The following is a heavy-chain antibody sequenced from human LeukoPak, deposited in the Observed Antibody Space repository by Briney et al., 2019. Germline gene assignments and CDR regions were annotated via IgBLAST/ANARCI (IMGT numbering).Heavy chain of an antibody. J-gene: IGHJ4*02. Sequence: PGGSLRLSCAASGFTFSSYAMSWVRQAPGKGLEWVSAISGSGGSTYYADSVKGRFTISRDNSKNTLYLQMNSLRAEDTAVYYCAKDASYCRGDCYPSRLGYYFDYWGQGTLVTVSS. CDR3: AKDASYCRGDCYPSRLGYYFDY. CDR2: ISGSGGST. CDR1: GFTFSSYA. D-gene: IGHD2-21*02. V-gene: IGHV3-23*01.